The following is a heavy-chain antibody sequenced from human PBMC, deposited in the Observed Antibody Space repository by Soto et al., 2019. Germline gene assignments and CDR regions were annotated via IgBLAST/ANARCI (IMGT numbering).Heavy chain of an antibody. J-gene: IGHJ6*02. D-gene: IGHD2-2*02. CDR3: ARHGGYCSSTSCYTGGYYYYYGMDV. V-gene: IGHV4-39*01. CDR1: GGSISSISYY. CDR2: IYYSGST. Sequence: SETLSLTCTVSGGSISSISYYWGWFRPPPVKGLERIGSIYYSGSTYYNPSLKSRVTISVDTSKNQFSLKLSSVTAADTAVYYCARHGGYCSSTSCYTGGYYYYYGMDVWGQGTTVTVS.